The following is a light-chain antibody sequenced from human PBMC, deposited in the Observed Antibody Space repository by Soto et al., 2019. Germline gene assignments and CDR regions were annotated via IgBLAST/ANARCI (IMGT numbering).Light chain of an antibody. J-gene: IGKJ1*01. CDR2: AAS. CDR3: QQRQSWPRT. Sequence: EIIMTPSPATLSVSPGERATLSCRASESVSSNLAWYQQKPGQVPRLLMYAASSRATGIPDRFSGSGSGTEFTLTISSLQSEDSAVYYCQQRQSWPRTFGQGTKGDI. V-gene: IGKV3D-15*01. CDR1: ESVSSN.